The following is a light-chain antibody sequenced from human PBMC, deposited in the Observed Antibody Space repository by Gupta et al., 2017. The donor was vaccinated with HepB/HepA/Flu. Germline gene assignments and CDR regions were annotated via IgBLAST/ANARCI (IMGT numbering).Light chain of an antibody. V-gene: IGKV1-27*01. J-gene: IGKJ3*01. CDR1: QGIHDR. CDR2: PAS. Sequence: DIQMTESPYSLSASVGDRVTITCRASQGIHDRLAWYQQKPGKAPKLLIYPASTLQSGVPSRFSGSGSGTYFTLTISSLQPEDVATYYCQKHDSAPCTFGPGTKVDIK. CDR3: QKHDSAPCT.